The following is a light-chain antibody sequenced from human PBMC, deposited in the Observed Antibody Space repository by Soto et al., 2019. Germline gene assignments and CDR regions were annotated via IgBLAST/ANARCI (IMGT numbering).Light chain of an antibody. J-gene: IGKJ2*01. V-gene: IGKV3-20*01. CDR1: QSVSSSY. CDR3: QQHGSSSYT. CDR2: GAS. Sequence: EIVLTQSPGTLSLSPGERATLSCRASQSVSSSYLAWYQQKPGQAPRLLIYGASSRATGIPDRFSGSGSGTDFTLTISRLASEDLAVYYCQQHGSSSYTFGQGTKLEIK.